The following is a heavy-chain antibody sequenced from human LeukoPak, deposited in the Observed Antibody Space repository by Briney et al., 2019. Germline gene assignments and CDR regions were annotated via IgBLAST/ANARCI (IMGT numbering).Heavy chain of an antibody. D-gene: IGHD6-19*01. CDR1: GGSFSGYY. V-gene: IGHV4-34*01. CDR2: INHSGST. J-gene: IGHJ6*02. CDR3: ARQWLQNYYYYYGMDV. Sequence: SETLSLTCAVYGGSFSGYYWSWIRQPPGKGLEWIGEINHSGSTNYNPSLKSRVTISVDTSKNQFSLKLSSVTAADTAVYYCARQWLQNYYYYYGMDVWGQGTMVTVSS.